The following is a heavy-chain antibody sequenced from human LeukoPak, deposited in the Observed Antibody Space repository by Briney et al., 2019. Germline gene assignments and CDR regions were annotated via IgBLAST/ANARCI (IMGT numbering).Heavy chain of an antibody. D-gene: IGHD3-3*01. CDR2: IIPIFGIA. Sequence: SVKVSSKASGGTFSSYAISWVRQAPGRGLEWMGRIIPIFGIANYAQKFQGRVTITTDESTSTAYMELSSLRSEDTAVYYCARDSYDPTAMDYWGQGTLVTVS. CDR3: ARDSYDPTAMDY. V-gene: IGHV1-69*05. J-gene: IGHJ4*02. CDR1: GGTFSSYA.